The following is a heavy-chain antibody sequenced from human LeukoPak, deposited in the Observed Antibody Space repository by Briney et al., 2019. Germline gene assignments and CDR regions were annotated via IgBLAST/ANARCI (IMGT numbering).Heavy chain of an antibody. D-gene: IGHD2-2*01. CDR3: ARDIVVVPAAGGWYFDL. CDR2: IYYSGST. CDR1: GGSISSYY. J-gene: IGHJ2*01. Sequence: SETLSLTCTVSGGSISSYYWSWIRQPPGKGLEWIGYIYYSGSTNYNPSLKSRVTISVDTSKNQFSLKLSSVTAADTAVYYCARDIVVVPAAGGWYFDLWGRGTLVTVSS. V-gene: IGHV4-59*01.